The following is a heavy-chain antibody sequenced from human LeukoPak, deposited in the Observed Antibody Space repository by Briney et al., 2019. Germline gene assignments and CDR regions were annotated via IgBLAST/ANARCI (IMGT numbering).Heavy chain of an antibody. CDR1: GFTFSSYS. D-gene: IGHD1-26*01. CDR3: ARDPYSGAYGDTYYYFMDV. V-gene: IGHV3-48*04. Sequence: GGSLRLSCAASGFTFSSYSMNWVRQAPGKGLEWVSYISSSSTTIYYADSVKGRFTISRDNAMNSLYLQMNSLTAEDTAVYYCARDPYSGAYGDTYYYFMDVWGKGTTVTVSS. J-gene: IGHJ6*03. CDR2: ISSSSTTI.